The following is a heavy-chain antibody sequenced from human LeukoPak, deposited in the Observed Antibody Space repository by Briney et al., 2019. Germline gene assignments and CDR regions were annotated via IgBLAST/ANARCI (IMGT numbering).Heavy chain of an antibody. CDR3: ARIAVAGPFDY. V-gene: IGHV3-11*01. CDR2: ISSSGSTI. J-gene: IGHJ4*02. D-gene: IGHD6-19*01. Sequence: GGSLRLSCAASGFTFSDCYMSWIRQAPGKGLEWVSYISSSGSTIYYADSVKGRFTISRDNAKNSLYLQMNSLRAEDTAVYYCARIAVAGPFDYWGQGTLVTVSS. CDR1: GFTFSDCY.